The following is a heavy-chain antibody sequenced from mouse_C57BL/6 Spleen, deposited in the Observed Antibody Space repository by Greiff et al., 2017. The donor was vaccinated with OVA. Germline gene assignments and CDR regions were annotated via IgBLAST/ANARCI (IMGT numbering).Heavy chain of an antibody. J-gene: IGHJ2*01. CDR1: GFTFSDYY. V-gene: IGHV5-12*01. D-gene: IGHD2-5*01. CDR2: ISNGGGST. Sequence: DVMLVESGGGLVQPGGSLKLSCAASGFTFSDYYMYWVRQTPEKRLEWVAYISNGGGSTYYPDTVKGRFTISRDNVKNTLYLQMSRLKSEDTAMYYCARRNYSTLDYWGQGTTLTVSS. CDR3: ARRNYSTLDY.